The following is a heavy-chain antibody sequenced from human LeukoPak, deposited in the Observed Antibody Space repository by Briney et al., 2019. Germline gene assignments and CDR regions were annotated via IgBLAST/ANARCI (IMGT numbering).Heavy chain of an antibody. J-gene: IGHJ6*03. Sequence: GGSLRLSCAASGFTFSGSAMHWVRQASGKGLEWVGRIRSKANSYATAYAASVKGRFTISRDDSKNTAYLQMNSLKTEDTAVYYCTRTSLPTSYSSGWYLRVTNNYYYYMDVWGKGTTVTVSS. V-gene: IGHV3-73*01. CDR3: TRTSLPTSYSSGWYLRVTNNYYYYMDV. CDR2: IRSKANSYAT. CDR1: GFTFSGSA. D-gene: IGHD6-19*01.